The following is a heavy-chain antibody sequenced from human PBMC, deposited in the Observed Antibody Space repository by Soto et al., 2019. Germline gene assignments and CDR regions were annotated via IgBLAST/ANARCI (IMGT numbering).Heavy chain of an antibody. CDR3: ARDRGLLGMDV. J-gene: IGHJ6*02. CDR2: TYYRSKWYN. V-gene: IGHV6-1*01. D-gene: IGHD1-26*01. Sequence: SQTLSLTCAISGDSVSSNSAAWNWIRRSPSRGIEWLGRTYYRSKWYNDYAVSVKSRITINPDTSKNQFSLQLNSVTPEDTGVYYCARDRGLLGMDVWGQGTTVTVSS. CDR1: GDSVSSNSAA.